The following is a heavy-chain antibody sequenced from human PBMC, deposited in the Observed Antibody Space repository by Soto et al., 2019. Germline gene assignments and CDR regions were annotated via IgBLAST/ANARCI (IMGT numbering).Heavy chain of an antibody. CDR3: ARQASYDFWDGRFYYNYYMDV. D-gene: IGHD3-3*01. CDR1: SGSISGYY. Sequence: SETLSLTCTVCSGSISGYYWSWIRQPPGKGLEWIGSIYSSGTTYYNPSLKSRVTMSVDTSKIQFSLNLSSVTAADTAVYYCARQASYDFWDGRFYYNYYMDVWGKGTPVTVSS. CDR2: IYSSGTT. J-gene: IGHJ6*03. V-gene: IGHV4-59*08.